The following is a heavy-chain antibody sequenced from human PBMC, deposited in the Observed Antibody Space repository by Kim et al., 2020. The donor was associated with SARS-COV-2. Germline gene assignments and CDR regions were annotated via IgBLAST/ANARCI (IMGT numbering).Heavy chain of an antibody. CDR3: ARGPWVVVSQTLDY. J-gene: IGHJ4*02. V-gene: IGHV3-30*04. CDR2: ISYDGSNK. CDR1: GFTFSSYA. D-gene: IGHD3-22*01. Sequence: GGSLRLSCAASGFTFSSYAMHWVRQAPGKGLEWVAVISYDGSNKYYADSVKGRFTISRDNSKNTLYLHMNSLRAEDTAVYYCARGPWVVVSQTLDYWGQGTLVTVSS.